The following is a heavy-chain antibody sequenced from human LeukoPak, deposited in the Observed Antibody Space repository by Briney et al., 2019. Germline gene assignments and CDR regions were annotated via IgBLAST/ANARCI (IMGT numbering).Heavy chain of an antibody. CDR1: GFTFDDYA. CDR3: ARDVVASRIFYFDY. CDR2: ISGDGGST. D-gene: IGHD5-12*01. V-gene: IGHV3-43*02. Sequence: TGGSLRLSCAASGFTFDDYAMHWVRQAPGKGLEWVSLISGDGGSTYYADSVKGRFTISRDNSKNTVYLQMNSLKAEDTAVYYCARDVVASRIFYFDYWGRGTLVTVSS. J-gene: IGHJ4*02.